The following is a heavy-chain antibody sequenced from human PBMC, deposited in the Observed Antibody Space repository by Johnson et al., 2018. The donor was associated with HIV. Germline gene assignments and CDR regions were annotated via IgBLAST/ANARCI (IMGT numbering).Heavy chain of an antibody. J-gene: IGHJ3*02. CDR2: ISGSGGST. V-gene: IGHV3-23*04. CDR1: GFTFRDCA. CDR3: AKDRGDVWFGELSSGFDI. Sequence: EVQLVESGGGLVQPGGSLKLSCAASGFTFRDCAMSWVRQAPGKGLQWVSDISGSGGSTYYADSVKGRFTISRDNSKNTLYLQMNSLRAEDTAVYYCAKDRGDVWFGELSSGFDIWGQGTMVTVSS. D-gene: IGHD3-10*01.